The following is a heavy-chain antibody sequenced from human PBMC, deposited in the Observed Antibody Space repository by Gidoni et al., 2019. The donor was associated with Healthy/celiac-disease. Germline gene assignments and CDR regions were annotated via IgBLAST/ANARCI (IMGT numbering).Heavy chain of an antibody. J-gene: IGHJ4*02. CDR1: GFTFSSYA. Sequence: EVQLLESGGGLVQPGGSLRLSCAASGFTFSSYAMSWVRQAPGKGLEWVSAISGSGGSTYYADSVKGRFTISRDNSKNTLYLQMNSLRAEDTAVYYCAKVGIAINTAMETRPFDYWGQGTLVTVSS. CDR3: AKVGIAINTAMETRPFDY. CDR2: ISGSGGST. D-gene: IGHD5-18*01. V-gene: IGHV3-23*01.